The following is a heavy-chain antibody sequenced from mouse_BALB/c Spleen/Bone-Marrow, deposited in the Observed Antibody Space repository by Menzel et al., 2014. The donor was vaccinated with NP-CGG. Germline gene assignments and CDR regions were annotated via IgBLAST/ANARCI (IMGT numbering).Heavy chain of an antibody. J-gene: IGHJ4*01. CDR3: AREDIATVVEMDY. D-gene: IGHD1-1*01. CDR1: GYTFSSYW. Sequence: QVQLQQSGAELMKPGASVKISCKATGYTFSSYWIEWVKQRPGHGLEWIGEILPGSGSTNYNEKFKGKAAFTADISSNTAYMQLSSLTSEDSAVYYCAREDIATVVEMDYWGQGTSVTISS. V-gene: IGHV1-9*01. CDR2: ILPGSGST.